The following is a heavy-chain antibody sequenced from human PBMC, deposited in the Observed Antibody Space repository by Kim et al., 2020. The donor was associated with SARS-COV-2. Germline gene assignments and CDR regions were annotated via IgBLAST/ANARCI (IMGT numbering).Heavy chain of an antibody. D-gene: IGHD2-15*01. CDR3: AVGCSGGSCYDY. Sequence: YYADSVKGRFTISRDNAKNSLYLQMNSLRAEDTAVYYCAVGCSGGSCYDYWGQGTLVTVSS. J-gene: IGHJ4*02. V-gene: IGHV3-48*03.